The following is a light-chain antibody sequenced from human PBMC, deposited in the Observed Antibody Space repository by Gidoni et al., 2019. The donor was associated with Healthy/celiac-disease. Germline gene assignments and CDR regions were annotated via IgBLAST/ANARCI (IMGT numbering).Light chain of an antibody. CDR1: TSDVGSYNR. Sequence: QSALTPPASVSGSHGQSITISCPGTTSDVGSYNRVSWYQQPPGKAPKLMMYEGSKRPSGVANRCSGSKSGNTASLTISGLQAEDEADYYCCSYAGSVVFGGGTKLTVL. CDR3: CSYAGSVV. V-gene: IGLV2-23*01. J-gene: IGLJ2*01. CDR2: EGS.